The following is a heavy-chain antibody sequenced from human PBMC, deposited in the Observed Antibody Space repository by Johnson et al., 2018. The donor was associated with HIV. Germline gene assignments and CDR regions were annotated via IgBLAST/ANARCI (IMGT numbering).Heavy chain of an antibody. Sequence: VQLVESGGGLVQPGGSLRLSCAASGFTFSSYAMHWVRQAPGKGLEYVSAISSNGGSTYYANSVKGRFTISRDNSKNTLYLQMNSLRAEDTAVYYCARGLGAAAGAFDIWGQGTMVTVSS. CDR1: GFTFSSYA. J-gene: IGHJ3*02. V-gene: IGHV3-64*01. CDR3: ARGLGAAAGAFDI. D-gene: IGHD6-13*01. CDR2: ISSNGGST.